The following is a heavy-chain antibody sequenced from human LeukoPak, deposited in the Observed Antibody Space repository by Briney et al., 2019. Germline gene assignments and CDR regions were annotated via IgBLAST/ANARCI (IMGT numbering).Heavy chain of an antibody. CDR2: LYSGGST. D-gene: IGHD2-15*01. CDR3: ARDRRRQGYCSGGSCSYYGMDV. CDR1: GFTVSSNY. J-gene: IGHJ6*02. V-gene: IGHV3-53*01. Sequence: GGSLRLSCAASGFTVSSNYMSWVRQAPGKGLEWVSVLYSGGSTYYADSVKGRFTISRDNSKSTLYLQMNSLRAEDTAVYYCARDRRRQGYCSGGSCSYYGMDVWGQGTTVTVSS.